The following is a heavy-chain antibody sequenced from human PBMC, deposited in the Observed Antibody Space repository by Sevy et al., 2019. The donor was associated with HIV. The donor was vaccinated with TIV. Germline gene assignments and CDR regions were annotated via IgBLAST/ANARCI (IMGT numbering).Heavy chain of an antibody. J-gene: IGHJ4*02. V-gene: IGHV3-30*02. D-gene: IGHD6-6*01. CDR2: TRYDGSTK. CDR1: GFTFNVYG. Sequence: GGSLRLTCAASGFTFNVYGMHWVRLAPGKGLQWVAFTRYDGSTKYYADSVKGRFTISRDNSKNTLYLQMNSLRVEDTAMYYCAKDSTERYSTSSGDFDYWGQGSLVTVSS. CDR3: AKDSTERYSTSSGDFDY.